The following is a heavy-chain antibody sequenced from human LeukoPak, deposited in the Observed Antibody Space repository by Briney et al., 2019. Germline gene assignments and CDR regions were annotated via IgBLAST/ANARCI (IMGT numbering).Heavy chain of an antibody. CDR3: ARVYYDSSGYYYFGYYYYYMDV. D-gene: IGHD3-22*01. Sequence: ASVKVSCKASGYTFTSYGISWVRQAPGQGLEWMGWISAYNGNTNYAQKIQGRGTMTTDTSTSTAYMELRSLRSDDTAVYYCARVYYDSSGYYYFGYYYYYMDVWGKGTTVTVSS. CDR1: GYTFTSYG. V-gene: IGHV1-18*01. CDR2: ISAYNGNT. J-gene: IGHJ6*03.